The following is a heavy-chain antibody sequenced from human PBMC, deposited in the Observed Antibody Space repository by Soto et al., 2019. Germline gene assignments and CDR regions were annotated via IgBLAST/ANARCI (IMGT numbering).Heavy chain of an antibody. V-gene: IGHV3-13*01. CDR2: IGTAGDT. D-gene: IGHD3-22*01. CDR1: GFTFSSYG. Sequence: PGGSLRLSCAASGFTFSSYGMHWVRQATGKGLEWVSAIGTAGDTYYPGSVKGRFTISREHAKNSLYLQMNSLRAGDTAVYYCARGPGYDSSGFRTDAFDIWGQGTMVTVSS. CDR3: ARGPGYDSSGFRTDAFDI. J-gene: IGHJ3*02.